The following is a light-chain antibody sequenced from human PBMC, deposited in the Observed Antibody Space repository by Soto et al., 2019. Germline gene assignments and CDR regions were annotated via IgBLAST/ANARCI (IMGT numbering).Light chain of an antibody. J-gene: IGLJ1*01. CDR2: EVS. CDR3: SSNAGSYNSFYV. V-gene: IGLV2-8*01. CDR1: SSDVGGYNY. Sequence: QSELTQPPSASGSPGQSVTISCTGTSSDVGGYNYVSWYQQHPGKAPKLMIYEVSKRPSGVPDRFSGSKSGNTASLTVSGLQAEDEADYYCSSNAGSYNSFYVFGAGTKVPVL.